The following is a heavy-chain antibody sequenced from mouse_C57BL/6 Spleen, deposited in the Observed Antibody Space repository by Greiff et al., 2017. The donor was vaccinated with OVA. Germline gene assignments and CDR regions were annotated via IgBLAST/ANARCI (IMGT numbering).Heavy chain of an antibody. CDR2: IDPETGGT. Sequence: SGAELVRPGASVTLSCKASGYTFTDYEMHWVKQTPVHGLEWIGAIDPETGGTAYNQKFKGKAILTADKSSSTAYMELRSLTSEDSAVYYCTSYFDYWGQGTTLTVSS. J-gene: IGHJ2*01. CDR1: GYTFTDYE. V-gene: IGHV1-15*01. CDR3: TSYFDY.